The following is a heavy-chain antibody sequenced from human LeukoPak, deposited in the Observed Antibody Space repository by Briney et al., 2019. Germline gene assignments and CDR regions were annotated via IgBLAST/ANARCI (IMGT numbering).Heavy chain of an antibody. Sequence: PSETLSLTCTVSGGSISSYYWSWIRQPPGKGLEWIGSIHYNGDTYYNPSLKSRVTISLDTSKNQFSLTLSSVTAADTAVFHCARETARGPADYWGQGTLVTVSS. CDR1: GGSISSYY. D-gene: IGHD6-6*01. J-gene: IGHJ4*02. CDR3: ARETARGPADY. V-gene: IGHV4-59*12. CDR2: IHYNGDT.